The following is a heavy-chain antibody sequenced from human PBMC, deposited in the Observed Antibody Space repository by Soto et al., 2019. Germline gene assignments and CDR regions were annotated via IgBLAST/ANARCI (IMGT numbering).Heavy chain of an antibody. Sequence: QVQLVQSGAEVKKPAASVKVSCEASGYSFSTYGLSWVRQAPGQGLEWMGWINAYTGNTNYAQKVQDRVTVTIETSTRTAYMELRSLRSDDTAIYYCARTPSQLRQCEYWGQGTRVTVSS. CDR1: GYSFSTYG. D-gene: IGHD1-26*01. CDR3: ARTPSQLRQCEY. J-gene: IGHJ4*02. CDR2: INAYTGNT. V-gene: IGHV1-18*01.